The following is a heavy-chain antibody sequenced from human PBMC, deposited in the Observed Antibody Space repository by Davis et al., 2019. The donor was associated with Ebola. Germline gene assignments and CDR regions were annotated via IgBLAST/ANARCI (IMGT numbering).Heavy chain of an antibody. V-gene: IGHV6-1*01. Sequence: HSQTLSLTCAISGDSVSGHNGAWNWIRQSPSRGLEWLGRTYYNSKWYIDYAVSVKSRLIINPDTSKNQFSLQLNSVTPEDTAVYYCARGWLRSGLDVWGKGAAVTVSS. CDR1: GDSVSGHNGA. CDR3: ARGWLRSGLDV. D-gene: IGHD5-12*01. J-gene: IGHJ6*04. CDR2: TYYNSKWYI.